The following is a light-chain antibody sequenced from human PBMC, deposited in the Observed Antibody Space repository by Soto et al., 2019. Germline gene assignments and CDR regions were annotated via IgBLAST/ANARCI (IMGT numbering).Light chain of an antibody. Sequence: QSALTQPRSVSGSPGQSVIISCTGTSSDVGGYNYISWYQQHPGKAPKLMIYDVSKRPSGVPDRFSGSKSGNTASLTISGLQAEDEADYCCCAYGGSYTSYLGFGGGTKLTVL. CDR2: DVS. J-gene: IGLJ2*01. CDR1: SSDVGGYNY. V-gene: IGLV2-11*01. CDR3: CAYGGSYTSYLG.